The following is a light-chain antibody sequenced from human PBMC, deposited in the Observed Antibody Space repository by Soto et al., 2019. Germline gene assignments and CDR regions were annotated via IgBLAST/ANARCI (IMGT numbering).Light chain of an antibody. V-gene: IGKV3D-15*01. CDR3: QQYNNWIT. Sequence: EIVMTQSPATLSVSPGERATLSCRASQSVSSNLAWYQQTPVQAPRLLILGASNRATGIPARFSGSGSGTEFTLIISSLQSEDYAVYYCQQYNNWITFGQRTRLEIK. CDR2: GAS. J-gene: IGKJ5*01. CDR1: QSVSSN.